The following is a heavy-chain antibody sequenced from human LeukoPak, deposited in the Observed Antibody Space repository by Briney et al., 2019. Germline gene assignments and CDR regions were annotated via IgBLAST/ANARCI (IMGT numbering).Heavy chain of an antibody. CDR2: IYYSGST. CDR1: GGSISSGGYY. J-gene: IGHJ5*02. CDR3: ARERIVVVPAAIKTSTGWFDP. D-gene: IGHD2-2*02. Sequence: SETLSLTCTVSGGSISSGGYYWSWIRQHPGKGLEWIGYIYYSGSTYYNPSLKSRVTISVDTSKNQFSLKLSSVTAADTAVYYCARERIVVVPAAIKTSTGWFDPWGQGTLVTVSS. V-gene: IGHV4-31*03.